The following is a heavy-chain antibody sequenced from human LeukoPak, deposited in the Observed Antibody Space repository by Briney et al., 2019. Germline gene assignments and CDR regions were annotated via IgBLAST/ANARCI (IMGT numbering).Heavy chain of an antibody. D-gene: IGHD1-26*01. Sequence: GGSLRLSCAASGFTFSTYWMAWVRQAPGKGLEWVANIKEDESAKHQAHSVKGRFTIFRDNAQNSVYLQMSSLRGEDTAVYYCARDVGGSLDYWGQGTLVTVSS. CDR2: IKEDESAK. CDR3: ARDVGGSLDY. V-gene: IGHV3-7*01. J-gene: IGHJ4*02. CDR1: GFTFSTYW.